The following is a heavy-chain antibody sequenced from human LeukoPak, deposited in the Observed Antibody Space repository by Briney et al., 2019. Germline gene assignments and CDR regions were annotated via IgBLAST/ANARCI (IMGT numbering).Heavy chain of an antibody. Sequence: GGSLRLSCAASGFTFRSYAMTWVRQTPGRGLEWVSSIGGSGEKTFYADSVKGRFTISRDNSKNTLFLQMSSLGADDTALYYCAKAYYYGSGSNYVSFDCWGQGTLVTVSS. CDR2: IGGSGEKT. V-gene: IGHV3-23*01. D-gene: IGHD3-10*01. J-gene: IGHJ4*02. CDR1: GFTFRSYA. CDR3: AKAYYYGSGSNYVSFDC.